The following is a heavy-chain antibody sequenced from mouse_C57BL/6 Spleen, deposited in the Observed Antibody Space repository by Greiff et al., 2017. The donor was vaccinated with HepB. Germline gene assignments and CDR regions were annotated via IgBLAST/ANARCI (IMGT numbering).Heavy chain of an antibody. J-gene: IGHJ3*01. D-gene: IGHD1-1*01. Sequence: EVKLQESGGGLVQPGGSLKLSCAASGFTFSDYGMAWVRQAPRKGPEWVAFISNLAYSIYYADTVTGRFTISRENAKNTLYLEMSSLRSEDTAMYYCARQDTTVAGFAYWGQGTLVTVSA. V-gene: IGHV5-15*01. CDR2: ISNLAYSI. CDR1: GFTFSDYG. CDR3: ARQDTTVAGFAY.